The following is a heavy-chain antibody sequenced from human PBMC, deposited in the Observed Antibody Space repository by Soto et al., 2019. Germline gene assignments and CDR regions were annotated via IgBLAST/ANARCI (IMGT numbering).Heavy chain of an antibody. CDR1: GGSFSGYY. CDR3: ARRLRPLAYGMDV. V-gene: IGHV4-34*01. CDR2: INHSGST. D-gene: IGHD5-12*01. J-gene: IGHJ6*02. Sequence: PSETLSLTCAVYGGSFSGYYWSWILQPPGKGLEWIGEINHSGSTNYNPSLKSRVTISVDTSKNQFSLKLSSVTAADTAVYYCARRLRPLAYGMDVWGQGTTVTVYS.